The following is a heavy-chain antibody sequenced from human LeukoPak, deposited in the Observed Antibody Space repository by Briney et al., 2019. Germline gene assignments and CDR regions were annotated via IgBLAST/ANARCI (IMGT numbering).Heavy chain of an antibody. J-gene: IGHJ4*02. CDR3: AREDCYDSSGYYYED. CDR2: IYSGGST. V-gene: IGHV3-53*01. D-gene: IGHD3-22*01. CDR1: GFTVSSNY. Sequence: PGGSLRLSCAASGFTVSSNYMSWVRQAPGKGLEWVSVIYSGGSTYYADSVKGRFTISRDNSKNTLYLQMNSLRAEDTAVYYCAREDCYDSSGYYYEDWGQGTLVTVSS.